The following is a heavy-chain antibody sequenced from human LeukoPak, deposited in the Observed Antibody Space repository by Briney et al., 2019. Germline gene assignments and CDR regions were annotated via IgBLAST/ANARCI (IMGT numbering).Heavy chain of an antibody. CDR1: GFTFSSNG. J-gene: IGHJ6*04. CDR3: VKATMVRGVIITGGYYGMDV. Sequence: GGSLRLSCAASGFTFSSNGMNWVRQAPGKGLEYVSAISSNGGSTYYADSVKGRFTISRDNSKNTLYLQMSSLRAEDTAVYYCVKATMVRGVIITGGYYGMDVWGKGTTVTVSS. V-gene: IGHV3-64D*06. CDR2: ISSNGGST. D-gene: IGHD3-10*01.